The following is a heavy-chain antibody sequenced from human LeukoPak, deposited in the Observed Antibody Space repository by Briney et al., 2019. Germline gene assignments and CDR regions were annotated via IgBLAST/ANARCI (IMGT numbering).Heavy chain of an antibody. D-gene: IGHD4-17*01. CDR2: IYSGGST. Sequence: PGGSLTLSCAASGFTVSSNYMSWVRPAPGKGLEWVSVIYSGGSTYYADSVKGRFTISRDNSKNTLYLQMNSLRAEDTAVYYCASTFYGDSPPYWGQGTLVTVSS. V-gene: IGHV3-66*01. CDR1: GFTVSSNY. J-gene: IGHJ4*02. CDR3: ASTFYGDSPPY.